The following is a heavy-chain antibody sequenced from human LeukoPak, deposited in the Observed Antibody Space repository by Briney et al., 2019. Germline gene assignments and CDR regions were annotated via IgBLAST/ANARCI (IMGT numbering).Heavy chain of an antibody. Sequence: GGSLRLSCAASGFTVSNNYMGWVRQAPGKGLVWVSSIYSGGSTYYTDSVKGRFTISRDNSKNTLYLQMNSLRAEDTAVYYCARDLAGYNSFDYWGQGTLVTVSS. CDR1: GFTVSNNY. CDR2: IYSGGST. D-gene: IGHD5-24*01. V-gene: IGHV3-66*01. CDR3: ARDLAGYNSFDY. J-gene: IGHJ4*02.